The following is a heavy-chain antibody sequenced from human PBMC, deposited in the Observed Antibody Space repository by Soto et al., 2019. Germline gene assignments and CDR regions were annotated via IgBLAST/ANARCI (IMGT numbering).Heavy chain of an antibody. V-gene: IGHV4-59*01. CDR2: IYYSGST. J-gene: IGHJ4*02. Sequence: SETLSLTCPVSGGSISSYYWSWIRQPPGKGLEWIGYIYYSGSTNYNPSLKSRVTISVDTSKNQFSLKLSSVTAADTAVYYCARSPGADTFDYWGQGTLVTVSS. D-gene: IGHD1-26*01. CDR3: ARSPGADTFDY. CDR1: GGSISSYY.